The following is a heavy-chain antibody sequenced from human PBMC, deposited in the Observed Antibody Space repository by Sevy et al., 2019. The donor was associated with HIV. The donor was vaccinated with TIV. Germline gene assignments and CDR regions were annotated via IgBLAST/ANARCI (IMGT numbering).Heavy chain of an antibody. Sequence: GESLKISCKGSEYSFRTYWIGWVRQMPGKGLEWMGIIYPDDSDTRYSPSFQGQVTISADKSINTAYLQWNSLRASDSAMYYCARHHGSYGVTGYYYYSGLDVWGQGTTVTVSS. V-gene: IGHV5-51*01. CDR3: ARHHGSYGVTGYYYYSGLDV. CDR2: IYPDDSDT. D-gene: IGHD4-17*01. J-gene: IGHJ6*02. CDR1: EYSFRTYW.